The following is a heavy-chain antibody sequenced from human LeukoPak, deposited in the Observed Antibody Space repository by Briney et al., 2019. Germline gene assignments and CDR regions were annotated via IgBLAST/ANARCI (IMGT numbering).Heavy chain of an antibody. D-gene: IGHD2-2*01. CDR1: GGSISSSSYY. CDR3: ARGSVVPAAHYYYYYMDV. V-gene: IGHV4-39*07. CDR2: IYYSGST. Sequence: PSETLSLTCTVSGGSISSSSYYWGWIRQPPGKGLEWIGSIYYSGSTYYNPSLKSRVTISVDTSKNQFSLKLSSVTAADTAVYYCARGSVVPAAHYYYYYMDVWGKGTTVTVSS. J-gene: IGHJ6*03.